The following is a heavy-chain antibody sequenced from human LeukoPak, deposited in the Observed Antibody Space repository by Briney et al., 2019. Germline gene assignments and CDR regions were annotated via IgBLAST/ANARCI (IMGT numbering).Heavy chain of an antibody. CDR2: IYYSGST. V-gene: IGHV4-59*08. J-gene: IGHJ4*02. CDR1: DGSISSYY. Sequence: SETLSLTCTVSDGSISSYYWSWIRQPPGKGLEWIGYIYYSGSTNYNPSLKSRVTISVDTSKNQFSLKLSSVTAADTAVYYCARRPGSSSWNFDYWGQGTLVTVSS. D-gene: IGHD6-13*01. CDR3: ARRPGSSSWNFDY.